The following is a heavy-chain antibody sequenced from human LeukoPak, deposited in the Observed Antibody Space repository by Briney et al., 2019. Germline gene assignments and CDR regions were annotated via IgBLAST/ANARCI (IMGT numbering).Heavy chain of an antibody. CDR1: GGPISSSNW. D-gene: IGHD2-15*01. CDR3: ARVIFGWFDP. V-gene: IGHV4-4*02. J-gene: IGHJ5*02. CDR2: IYDSGST. Sequence: SGTLSLTCAVSGGPISSSNWWGWVGQPPGKGLERIGEIYDSGSTNYNPSLKSRVNISVAKSKNQFSLKPRAVTAADTAVYYCARVIFGWFDPWGQGTLVTVSS.